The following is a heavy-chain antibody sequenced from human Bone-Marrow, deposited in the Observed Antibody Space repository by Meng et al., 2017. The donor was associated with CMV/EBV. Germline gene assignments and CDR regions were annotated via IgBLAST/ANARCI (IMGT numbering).Heavy chain of an antibody. Sequence: GGSLRLSCAASGFTFSSYSMNWVRQAPGKGLEWVSSISSSSSYIYYADSVKGRFTISRDNSKNTLYLQMNSLRAEDTAVYYCARDGVVPAAYPGEYWGQGTLVTVSS. CDR3: ARDGVVPAAYPGEY. V-gene: IGHV3-21*01. D-gene: IGHD2-2*01. CDR1: GFTFSSYS. J-gene: IGHJ4*02. CDR2: ISSSSSYI.